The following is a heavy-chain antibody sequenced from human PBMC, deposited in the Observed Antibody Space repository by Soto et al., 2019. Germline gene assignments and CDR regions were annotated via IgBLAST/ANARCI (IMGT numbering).Heavy chain of an antibody. V-gene: IGHV3-30*18. Sequence: QVQLVESGGGVVQPGRSLRLSCAASGFTFSSYGMHWVRQAPGKGLEWVAVISYDGSNKYYADSVKGRFTISRDNSKNTLYLQMNSLRAEDTAVYYCAKDRAERVGSWLTYYYYYYMDVWGKGTTVTVSS. CDR1: GFTFSSYG. CDR3: AKDRAERVGSWLTYYYYYYMDV. D-gene: IGHD6-13*01. CDR2: ISYDGSNK. J-gene: IGHJ6*03.